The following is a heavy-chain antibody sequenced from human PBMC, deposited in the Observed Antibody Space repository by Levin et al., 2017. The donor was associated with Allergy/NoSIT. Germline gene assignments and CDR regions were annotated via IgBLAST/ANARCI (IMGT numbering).Heavy chain of an antibody. CDR3: ARLVGATAFDI. J-gene: IGHJ3*02. V-gene: IGHV3-53*01. CDR1: GFTISSNY. Sequence: GGSLRLSCAASGFTISSNYMSWVRQAPGKGLEWVSVIYSGGSTYYADSVKGRFTISRDNSKNTLYLQMNSLRAEDTAVYYCARLVGATAFDIWGQGTMVTVSS. D-gene: IGHD1-26*01. CDR2: IYSGGST.